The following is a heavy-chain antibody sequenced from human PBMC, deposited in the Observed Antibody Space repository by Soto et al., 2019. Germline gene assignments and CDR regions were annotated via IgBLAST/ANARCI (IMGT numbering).Heavy chain of an antibody. CDR1: GDIFINYG. Sequence: QVQLVQSGAELKKPGASVKVSFNASGDIFINYGITWVRQAPGQGLEWMGWISGYNGNTNYAQKLQGRVTMTTDTSTSTAYMELRSLTSEDTAVYYCARDEVPAANWLDRWGQGTLVTVSS. J-gene: IGHJ5*02. CDR2: ISGYNGNT. D-gene: IGHD2-2*01. CDR3: ARDEVPAANWLDR. V-gene: IGHV1-18*01.